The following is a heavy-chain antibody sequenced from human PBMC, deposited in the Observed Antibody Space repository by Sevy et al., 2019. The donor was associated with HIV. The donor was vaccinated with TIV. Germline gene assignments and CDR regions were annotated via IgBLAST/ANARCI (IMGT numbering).Heavy chain of an antibody. CDR3: ARDGYYYDSSGYYFRYYFDY. D-gene: IGHD3-22*01. CDR2: ISYDGSNK. Sequence: GGSLRLSCAASGFTFSSYAMHWVRQAPGEGLEWVAVISYDGSNKYYADSVKGRFTISRDNSKNTLYLQMNSLRAEDTAVYYCARDGYYYDSSGYYFRYYFDYWGQGTLVTVSS. CDR1: GFTFSSYA. V-gene: IGHV3-30-3*01. J-gene: IGHJ4*02.